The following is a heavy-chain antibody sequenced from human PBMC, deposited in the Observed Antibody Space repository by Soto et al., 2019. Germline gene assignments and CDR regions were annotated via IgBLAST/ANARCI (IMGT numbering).Heavy chain of an antibody. V-gene: IGHV3-23*01. Sequence: GSLRLSCAASGITFRNYAMSWVRQAPGKGLEWVSSISGSGGSTYYADSVKGRFTISRDNSKNTLYLQMNSLRAEDTAVYYCAKDPEWELPKYYFDYWGQGTLVTVSS. J-gene: IGHJ4*02. CDR2: ISGSGGST. CDR1: GITFRNYA. D-gene: IGHD1-26*01. CDR3: AKDPEWELPKYYFDY.